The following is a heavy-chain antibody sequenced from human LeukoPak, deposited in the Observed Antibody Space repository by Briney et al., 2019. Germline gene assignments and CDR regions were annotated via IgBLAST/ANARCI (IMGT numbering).Heavy chain of an antibody. CDR1: GYTFTSYD. Sequence: ASVKVSCKASGYTFTSYDINWVRQATGQGLEWMGWMNPNSGNTGYAQKFQGRVTMTRNTSISTAYMELSSLRSEDTAVYYCARGDSSGWATHFDYWGQGTLVTVSS. J-gene: IGHJ4*02. D-gene: IGHD6-19*01. V-gene: IGHV1-8*01. CDR2: MNPNSGNT. CDR3: ARGDSSGWATHFDY.